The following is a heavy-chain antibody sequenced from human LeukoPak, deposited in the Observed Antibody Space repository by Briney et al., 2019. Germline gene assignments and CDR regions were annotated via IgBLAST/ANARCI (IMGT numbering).Heavy chain of an antibody. CDR1: GFTFSSYG. CDR3: AKEYSSGWSDY. CDR2: ISYDGSNQ. Sequence: GGSLRPSCAASGFTFSSYGMHWVRRAPGKGLEWVALISYDGSNQYYADSVKGRFTISRDNSKNTLYLQMNSLRVEDTAVYYCAKEYSSGWSDYWGQGTLVTVSS. J-gene: IGHJ4*02. V-gene: IGHV3-30*18. D-gene: IGHD6-19*01.